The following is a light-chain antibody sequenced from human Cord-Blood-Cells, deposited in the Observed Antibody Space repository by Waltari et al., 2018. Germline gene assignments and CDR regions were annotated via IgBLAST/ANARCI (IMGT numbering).Light chain of an antibody. Sequence: EIVMTHSPATLSVSPGERATLSCRASQSVSSNLAWYQQKPGQAPRLLIYGASTRATGIPARFSGSGSGTEFTLTISSLQSEDFAVYYCQQYNNWPFITCGQGTRLEIK. CDR2: GAS. CDR3: QQYNNWPFIT. J-gene: IGKJ5*01. CDR1: QSVSSN. V-gene: IGKV3-15*01.